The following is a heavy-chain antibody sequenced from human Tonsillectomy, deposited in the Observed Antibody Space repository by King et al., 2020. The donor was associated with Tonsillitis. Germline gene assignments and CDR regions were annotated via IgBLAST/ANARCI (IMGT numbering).Heavy chain of an antibody. V-gene: IGHV3-21*01. Sequence: VQLVESGGGLVKPGGSLRLSCAASGFTFSSYSMNWVRQAPGKGLEWVSSISSSSSYIYYADSVKGRFTISRDNAKNSLYLQMNSLRAEDTAVYYCARDKGGTYCSGGNCYHVYWGQGTLVTVSS. CDR2: ISSSSSYI. J-gene: IGHJ4*02. CDR3: ARDKGGTYCSGGNCYHVY. CDR1: GFTFSSYS. D-gene: IGHD2-15*01.